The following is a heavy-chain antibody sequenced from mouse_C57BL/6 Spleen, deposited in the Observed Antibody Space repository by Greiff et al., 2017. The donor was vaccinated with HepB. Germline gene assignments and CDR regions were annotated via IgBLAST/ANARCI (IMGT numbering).Heavy chain of an antibody. CDR2: IWRGGST. V-gene: IGHV2-5*01. CDR3: AKKGDYPYAMDY. D-gene: IGHD2-4*01. J-gene: IGHJ4*01. Sequence: QVKLMESGPGLVQPSQSLSITCTVSGFSLTSYGVHWVRQSPGKGLEWLGVIWRGGSTDYNAAFMSRLSITKDNSKSQVFFKMNSLQADDTAIYYCAKKGDYPYAMDYWGQGTSVTVSS. CDR1: GFSLTSYG.